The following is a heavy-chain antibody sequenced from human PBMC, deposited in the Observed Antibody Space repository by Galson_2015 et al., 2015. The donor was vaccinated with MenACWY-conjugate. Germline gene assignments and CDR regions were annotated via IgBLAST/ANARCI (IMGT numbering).Heavy chain of an antibody. CDR3: ARHPPGGRGMDV. Sequence: QSGAEVKQPGESLTISCKGSGYYFTSYWIAWVRQIPGKGLEWMVLISPGDSNTRYSPSFQGQVTISADKSISTAYLQWSSLKASDTAMYYCARHPPGGRGMDVWGQGTTVTVSS. J-gene: IGHJ6*02. V-gene: IGHV5-51*01. CDR2: ISPGDSNT. D-gene: IGHD1-26*01. CDR1: GYYFTSYW.